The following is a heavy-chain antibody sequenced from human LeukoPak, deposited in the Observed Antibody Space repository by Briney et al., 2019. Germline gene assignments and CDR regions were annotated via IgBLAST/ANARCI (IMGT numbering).Heavy chain of an antibody. J-gene: IGHJ4*02. CDR1: GFTFSSYG. V-gene: IGHV3-30*02. D-gene: IGHD2-8*02. CDR2: IAHHGNNK. CDR3: AKDGSWSCTD. Sequence: GGSLRLSCAASGFTFSSYGMHWVRQAPGKGLEWVAYIAHHGNNKYYADSVKGRFTISRDNSKGGLYLQMNSLRADDTAVYYCAKDGSWSCTDWGQGTLVRVSS.